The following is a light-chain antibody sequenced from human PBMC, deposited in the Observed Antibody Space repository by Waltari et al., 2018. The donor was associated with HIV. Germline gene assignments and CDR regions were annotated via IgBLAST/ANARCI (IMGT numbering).Light chain of an antibody. V-gene: IGLV2-11*01. Sequence: QSALTQPRSVSGSPGQSVTISCTGTSSDVGAYNYVSWYQHHPNKGPKLLIYDVNKRPSGVPDRCSGSKSGNTASLTISGLQAEDDADYYCCSYADTYFVLFGGRTKLTVL. CDR1: SSDVGAYNY. CDR3: CSYADTYFVL. CDR2: DVN. J-gene: IGLJ2*01.